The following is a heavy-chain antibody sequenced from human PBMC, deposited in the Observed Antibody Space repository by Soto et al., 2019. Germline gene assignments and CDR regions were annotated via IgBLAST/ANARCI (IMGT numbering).Heavy chain of an antibody. Sequence: QLQLQESGPGLVKPSETLSLVCTVSGGSMRNSRYYWGWIRQPPGKGLEWIGGIYYSGATYYKSSLESRVIISVDTSRNEFSLRLSSVTAADTAVYYCARTDEVSLYGDGPFLIWGQGTMVTVSS. CDR3: ARTDEVSLYGDGPFLI. CDR2: IYYSGAT. J-gene: IGHJ3*02. D-gene: IGHD4-17*01. CDR1: GGSMRNSRYY. V-gene: IGHV4-39*01.